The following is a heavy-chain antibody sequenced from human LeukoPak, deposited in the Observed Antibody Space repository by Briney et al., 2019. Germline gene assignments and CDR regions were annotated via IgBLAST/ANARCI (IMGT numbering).Heavy chain of an antibody. CDR3: ARRGRVWTTFDY. J-gene: IGHJ4*02. D-gene: IGHD6-13*01. Sequence: GSLRLSCAASGFTFSSYWMSWVRQAPGEGLEWVAKINQDGTEKAYVDSVRGRFTISRDNAKNSLFLQMNSLRAEDTAVYYCARRGRVWTTFDYWGQGTLVTVSS. V-gene: IGHV3-7*03. CDR2: INQDGTEK. CDR1: GFTFSSYW.